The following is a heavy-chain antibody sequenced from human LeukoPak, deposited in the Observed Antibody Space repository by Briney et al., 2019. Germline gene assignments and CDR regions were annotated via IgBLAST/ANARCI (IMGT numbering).Heavy chain of an antibody. CDR3: ARDENWGPDS. J-gene: IGHJ4*02. Sequence: GASVNVSCKSSGFTFTFHYMHCVRQSPGPGLVCRVWIPAGRGDTKYAQKFPGRFTMTRDTSINTLFMELGSLRSDDTAVYYCARDENWGPDSWGQGTLVTVSS. D-gene: IGHD7-27*01. CDR2: IPAGRGDT. V-gene: IGHV1-2*02. CDR1: GFTFTFHY.